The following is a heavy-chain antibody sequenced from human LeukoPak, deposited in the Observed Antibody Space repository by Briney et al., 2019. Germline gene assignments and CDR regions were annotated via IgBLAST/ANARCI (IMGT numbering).Heavy chain of an antibody. CDR1: GFTFSNYA. J-gene: IGHJ4*02. V-gene: IGHV3-30*14. Sequence: PGGSLRLSCAASGFTFSNYAMHWVRQAPGKGLEWVSLISSGGTYEYYADSVKGRFIISRDNSKNTVYLQMNSLRVEDTAVYYCASEGDWGQGTLVTVSS. CDR3: ASEGD. CDR2: ISSGGTYE. D-gene: IGHD3-16*01.